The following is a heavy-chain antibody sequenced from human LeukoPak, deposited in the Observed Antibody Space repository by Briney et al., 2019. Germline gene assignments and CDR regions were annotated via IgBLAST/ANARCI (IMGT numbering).Heavy chain of an antibody. J-gene: IGHJ4*01. CDR2: ISSTSTYT. CDR1: GFTFSSYT. Sequence: PGGSLRLSCAASGFTFSSYTMSRVRQAPGKGLEWVSSISSTSTYTYYADSVKGRFTISRDNAKNSLYLQMNSLRAEDTAVYYCARVAGYCSSTSNCYFDYWGHGTLVTVSS. D-gene: IGHD2/OR15-2a*01. V-gene: IGHV3-21*01. CDR3: ARVAGYCSSTSNCYFDY.